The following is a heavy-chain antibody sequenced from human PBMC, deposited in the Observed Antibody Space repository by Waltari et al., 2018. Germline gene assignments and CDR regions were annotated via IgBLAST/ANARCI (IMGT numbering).Heavy chain of an antibody. V-gene: IGHV4-59*01. CDR2: IYYSGST. CDR1: GGSISSYY. J-gene: IGHJ5*02. Sequence: QVQLQESGPGLVKPSETLSLTCPVSGGSISSYYWSWIRQPPGKGLEWIGYIYYSGSTNYNPSLKSRVTISVDTSKNQFSLKLSSVTAADTAVYYCARGAVATPNWFDPWGQGTLVTVSS. D-gene: IGHD6-19*01. CDR3: ARGAVATPNWFDP.